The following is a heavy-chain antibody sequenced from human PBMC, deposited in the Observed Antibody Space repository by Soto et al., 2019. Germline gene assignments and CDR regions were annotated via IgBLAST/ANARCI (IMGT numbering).Heavy chain of an antibody. Sequence: EVQLVESGGGLVQPGGSLRLSCAASAFTFSSKWMHWVRQVPGKGLVWVSRINSDGSSTSYADSVKGRFTISRDNAKSALFLQMNSLRAVDTAVYYCASAHDSSSWYTYYYGMEVWGQGTTVTVSS. D-gene: IGHD6-13*01. CDR2: INSDGSST. V-gene: IGHV3-74*01. CDR3: ASAHDSSSWYTYYYGMEV. CDR1: AFTFSSKW. J-gene: IGHJ6*02.